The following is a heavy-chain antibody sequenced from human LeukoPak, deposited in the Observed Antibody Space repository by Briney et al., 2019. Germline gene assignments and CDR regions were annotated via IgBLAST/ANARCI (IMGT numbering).Heavy chain of an antibody. CDR2: INQDGRKK. D-gene: IGHD6-13*01. Sequence: PGGSLTLSCAASGFTFSTYWMIWVRQAPGKGLEWVANINQDGRKKYYMDSVKSRFTISRDNAKNSLYLQINTLRGEDTAVYFCASIGIAAALDSFDIWGQGTMVTVSS. CDR1: GFTFSTYW. J-gene: IGHJ3*02. V-gene: IGHV3-7*01. CDR3: ASIGIAAALDSFDI.